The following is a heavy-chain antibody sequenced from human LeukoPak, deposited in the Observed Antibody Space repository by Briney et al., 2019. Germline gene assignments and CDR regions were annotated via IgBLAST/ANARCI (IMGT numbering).Heavy chain of an antibody. CDR3: ARLTPGYDSSGYFSY. CDR2: INTNTGNP. Sequence: ASVKVSCKASGYTFTSYAMNWVRQAPGQGLEWMGWINTNTGNPTYVQGFTGRFVSSLDTSVSTAYLQISSLKAEDTAVYYCARLTPGYDSSGYFSYWGQGTLVTVSS. D-gene: IGHD3-22*01. CDR1: GYTFTSYA. V-gene: IGHV7-4-1*02. J-gene: IGHJ4*02.